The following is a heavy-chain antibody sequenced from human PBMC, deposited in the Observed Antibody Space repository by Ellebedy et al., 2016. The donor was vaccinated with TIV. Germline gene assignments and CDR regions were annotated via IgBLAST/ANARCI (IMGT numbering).Heavy chain of an antibody. CDR1: RYTFTSYY. CDR2: INPSDGDT. Sequence: ASVKVSXKASRYTFTSYYLHWLRQAPGQRLEWMGIINPSDGDTRYAQKFQGRVTMTRDTSTSRVYIELSSLRSDDAAVYYCARTPRIAARYPYEYWGQGTLVTVSS. J-gene: IGHJ4*02. CDR3: ARTPRIAARYPYEY. V-gene: IGHV1-46*01. D-gene: IGHD6-6*01.